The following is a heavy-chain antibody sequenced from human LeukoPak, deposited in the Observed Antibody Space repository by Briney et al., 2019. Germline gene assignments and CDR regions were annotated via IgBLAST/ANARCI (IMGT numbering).Heavy chain of an antibody. CDR1: GFTFYDYG. D-gene: IGHD1-20*01. V-gene: IGHV3-20*03. CDR2: INWNGGST. J-gene: IGHJ5*02. CDR3: ARGVTGTANWFDP. Sequence: RGCLRLSSAASGFTFYDYGMSWGRDAPRKGLEWVSGINWNGGSTGYPDSVKGRFTISRDNAKNFLYLQMNRLRAEDTALYYCARGVTGTANWFDPWGQGTLVTVSS.